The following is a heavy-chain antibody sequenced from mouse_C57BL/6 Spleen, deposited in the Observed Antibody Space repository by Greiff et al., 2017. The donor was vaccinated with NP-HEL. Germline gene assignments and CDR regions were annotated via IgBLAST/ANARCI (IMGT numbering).Heavy chain of an antibody. V-gene: IGHV1-80*01. J-gene: IGHJ1*03. CDR2: IYPGDGDT. CDR1: GYAFSSYW. Sequence: QVHVKQSGAELVKPGASVKISCKASGYAFSSYWMNWVKQRPGKGLEWIGQIYPGDGDTNYNGKFKGKATLTADKSSSTAYMQLSSLTSEDSAVYFCAREPHYYGSSYWYFDVWGTGTTVTVSS. CDR3: AREPHYYGSSYWYFDV. D-gene: IGHD1-1*01.